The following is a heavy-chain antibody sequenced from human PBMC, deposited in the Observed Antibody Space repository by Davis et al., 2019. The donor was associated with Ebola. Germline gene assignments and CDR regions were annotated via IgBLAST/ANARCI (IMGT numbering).Heavy chain of an antibody. D-gene: IGHD2-15*01. V-gene: IGHV4-39*01. Sequence: MPSETLSLTCTVSGGSISSSSYYWGWIRQPPGKGLEWIGSIYYSGSTYYNPSLKSRVTISVDTSKNQFSLKLSSVTAADTAVYYCARGRAATWSENWFDSWGQGALVIVSS. CDR1: GGSISSSSYY. CDR3: ARGRAATWSENWFDS. CDR2: IYYSGST. J-gene: IGHJ5*01.